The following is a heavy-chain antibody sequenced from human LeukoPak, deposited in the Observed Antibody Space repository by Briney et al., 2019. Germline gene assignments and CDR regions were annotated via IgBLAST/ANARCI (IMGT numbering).Heavy chain of an antibody. CDR3: ATDQRYNNNRQNDY. Sequence: GASVKVSCKVSGDTLTELSMHWVRQAPGKGLEWMGGFDPEDGESIYAQKFQGRVTMTEDTSTDTAYMELRSLRSEDTAVYYCATDQRYNNNRQNDYWGQGTLVTVSS. V-gene: IGHV1-24*01. CDR2: FDPEDGES. J-gene: IGHJ4*02. D-gene: IGHD1-1*01. CDR1: GDTLTELS.